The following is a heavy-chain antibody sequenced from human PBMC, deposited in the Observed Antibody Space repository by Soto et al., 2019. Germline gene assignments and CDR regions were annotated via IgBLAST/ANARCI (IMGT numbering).Heavy chain of an antibody. J-gene: IGHJ3*02. CDR3: ARKVASSDDAFDI. V-gene: IGHV1-69*01. Sequence: QLHLVQSGAEVKKPGSSVKVSCKASGGTFSSYTISWVRQAPGQGLEWLGGIIPMFGTLYYAQKFQGRLTIAADRSTSTAYMELSTLRSDDTAVYYCARKVASSDDAFDIWGQGTMVTVSS. CDR1: GGTFSSYT. D-gene: IGHD6-6*01. CDR2: IIPMFGTL.